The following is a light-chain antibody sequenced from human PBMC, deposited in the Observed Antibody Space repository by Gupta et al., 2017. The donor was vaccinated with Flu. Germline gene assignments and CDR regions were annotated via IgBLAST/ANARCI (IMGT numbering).Light chain of an antibody. Sequence: KTARSTGGGNNIGTKTVHWYHQKPGQAPVLVVCDDTDRPSGIPERISGANSANTATLTIIRVEAGDEADYYCQVWDSDNDHVIFGGGTKLTVL. V-gene: IGLV3-21*03. CDR2: DDT. CDR1: NIGTKT. CDR3: QVWDSDNDHVI. J-gene: IGLJ2*01.